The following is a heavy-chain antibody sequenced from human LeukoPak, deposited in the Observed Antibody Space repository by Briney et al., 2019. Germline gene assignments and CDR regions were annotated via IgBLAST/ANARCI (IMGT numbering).Heavy chain of an antibody. CDR3: ARWQHVTAFFDY. Sequence: SQTLSLTCAISGGSVSSNSAAWNWSRQSPSRGLEWLGRTSYRSKWYNNYAVSVKSLITINPDTSKNQFSLQLKSVTPEDTAVYYFARWQHVTAFFDYWGQGTLVTVSS. D-gene: IGHD2-21*02. V-gene: IGHV6-1*01. J-gene: IGHJ4*02. CDR1: GGSVSSNSAA. CDR2: TSYRSKWYN.